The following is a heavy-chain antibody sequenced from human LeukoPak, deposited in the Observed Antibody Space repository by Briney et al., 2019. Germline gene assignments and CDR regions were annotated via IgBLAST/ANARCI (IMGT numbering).Heavy chain of an antibody. D-gene: IGHD3-16*02. CDR1: GFTFSSYN. CDR2: ITSDSSYV. J-gene: IGHJ4*02. CDR3: ARADYDYVWGSYRQYYFDY. V-gene: IGHV3-21*01. Sequence: PGGSLRLSCAASGFTFSSYNMNWVRQAPGKGLEWVSSITSDSSYVFYADSVKGRFTISRDNAENSLYLQMNSLRAEDTAVYYCARADYDYVWGSYRQYYFDYWGQGTLVTVSS.